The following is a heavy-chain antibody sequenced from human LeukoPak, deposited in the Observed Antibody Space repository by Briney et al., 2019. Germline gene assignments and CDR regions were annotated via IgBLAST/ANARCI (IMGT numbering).Heavy chain of an antibody. J-gene: IGHJ4*02. CDR1: GFSFSSYG. CDR2: ISSDGSNK. CDR3: AKGHSRGWYYFDY. D-gene: IGHD6-19*01. V-gene: IGHV3-30*18. Sequence: GGSLRLSCAASGFSFSSYGIHWVRHAPGKGLEWVAAISSDGSNKHFADSVKGRFTISRDNSKNTLYLQMSSLRAEDTAMYYCAKGHSRGWYYFDYWGQGTLVTVSS.